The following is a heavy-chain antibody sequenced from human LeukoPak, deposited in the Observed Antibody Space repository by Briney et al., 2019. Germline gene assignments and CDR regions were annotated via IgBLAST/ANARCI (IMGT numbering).Heavy chain of an antibody. J-gene: IGHJ4*02. CDR2: SEYSGTTS. CDR1: TFTFSSYS. CDR3: ARILGFTLDY. Sequence: PGGSLRLSCATSTFTFSSYSMNWVRQAPGQGLEWVSYSEYSGTTSYYADSVKGRFTVSRDNAKNSLYLQMSSLRDEDTAVYYCARILGFTLDYWGQGTLVTVSA. V-gene: IGHV3-48*02.